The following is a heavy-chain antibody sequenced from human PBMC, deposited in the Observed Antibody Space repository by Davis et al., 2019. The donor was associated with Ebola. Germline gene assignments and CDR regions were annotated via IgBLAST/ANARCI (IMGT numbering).Heavy chain of an antibody. CDR1: GGSFSGYY. CDR3: ARARGSGWEYYFDY. Sequence: SETLSLTCAVYGGSFSGYYWSWIRQPPGKGLEWIGEINHSGSTNYNPSLKSRVTISVDKSKNQFSLKLSSVTAADTAVYYCARARGSGWEYYFDYWGQGTLVTVSS. CDR2: INHSGST. D-gene: IGHD6-19*01. J-gene: IGHJ4*02. V-gene: IGHV4-34*01.